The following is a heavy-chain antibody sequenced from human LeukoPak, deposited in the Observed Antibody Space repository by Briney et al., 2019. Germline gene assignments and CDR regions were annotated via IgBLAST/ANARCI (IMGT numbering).Heavy chain of an antibody. J-gene: IGHJ4*02. CDR2: ISDSGGVT. CDR3: AKDSDGRNLGLFDY. CDR1: GFTFSTYA. D-gene: IGHD2-15*01. V-gene: IGHV3-23*01. Sequence: PGGSLRLSCAASGFTFSTYAMGWVRQAPGKGLEWVSVISDSGGVTHYADSVKGRFTISRDNSKNTLILQINSLRAEDTAVYYCAKDSDGRNLGLFDYWGQGTLVTVSS.